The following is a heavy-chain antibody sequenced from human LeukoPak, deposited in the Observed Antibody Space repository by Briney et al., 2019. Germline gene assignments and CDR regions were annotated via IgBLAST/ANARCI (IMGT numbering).Heavy chain of an antibody. CDR3: ASQGW. D-gene: IGHD6-19*01. CDR1: GGSISNDNW. Sequence: SETLSLTCAVSGGSISNDNWWSWVRQSPGKGLEWIGEIYRSGSTNYNPSLKSRVTISVDTSKNQFSLKLSSVTPADTAVYYCASQGWWGQGTLVTVSS. V-gene: IGHV4-4*02. J-gene: IGHJ4*02. CDR2: IYRSGST.